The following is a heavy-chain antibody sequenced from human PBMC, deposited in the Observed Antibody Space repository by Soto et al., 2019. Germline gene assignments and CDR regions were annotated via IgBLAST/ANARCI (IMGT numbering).Heavy chain of an antibody. CDR1: GFTFSSYS. CDR2: ISSSSSTI. CDR3: ARGAYYYDSSGLSY. J-gene: IGHJ4*02. Sequence: EVQLVESGGGLVQPGGSLRLSCAASGFTFSSYSMNWVRQAPGKGLAWVSYISSSSSTIYYADSVKGRFTISRDNAKNSLYPQMNSLRAEDTAVYYCARGAYYYDSSGLSYWGQGALVTVSS. V-gene: IGHV3-48*01. D-gene: IGHD3-22*01.